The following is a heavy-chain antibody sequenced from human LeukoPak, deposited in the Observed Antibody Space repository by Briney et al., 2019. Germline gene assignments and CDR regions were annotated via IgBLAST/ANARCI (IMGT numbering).Heavy chain of an antibody. CDR1: GFTFDDYA. D-gene: IGHD6-19*01. CDR2: ISWNSGSI. CDR3: AKSLGLYSSGWPPSFDY. Sequence: GGSLRLSCAASGFTFDDYAMPWVRQAPGKGLEWVSGISWNSGSIGYADSVKGRFTISRDNAKNSLYLQMNSLRAEDTALYYCAKSLGLYSSGWPPSFDYWGQGTLVTVSS. V-gene: IGHV3-9*01. J-gene: IGHJ4*02.